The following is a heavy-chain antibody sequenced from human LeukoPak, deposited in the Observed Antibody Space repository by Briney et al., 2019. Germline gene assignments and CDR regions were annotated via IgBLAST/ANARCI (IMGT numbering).Heavy chain of an antibody. J-gene: IGHJ4*02. V-gene: IGHV3-30*02. CDR1: GFIFSSHG. CDR3: ARGGAARPDY. CDR2: IRYDGSST. D-gene: IGHD6-6*01. Sequence: GGSLRLSCAASGFIFSSHGMHWVRQAPGKGLEWVAFIRYDGSSTYFADSVKGRFTLSRDNSKSTLYLQMNSLEAEDTAVYYCARGGAARPDYWGQGTLVTVFS.